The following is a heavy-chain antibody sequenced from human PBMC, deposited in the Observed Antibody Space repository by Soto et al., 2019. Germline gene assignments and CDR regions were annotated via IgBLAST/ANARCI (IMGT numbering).Heavy chain of an antibody. Sequence: VQLLESGGGLVQPGGSLRLSCAASGFTFSSYAMSWVRQAPGKGLEWVSAISGSGGSTYYADSVKGRFTISRDNSKNTLYLQMNSLRAEDTAVYYCAKGTTVIPYYYYGMDVWGQGTTVTVSS. D-gene: IGHD4-4*01. CDR1: GFTFSSYA. J-gene: IGHJ6*02. CDR2: ISGSGGST. CDR3: AKGTTVIPYYYYGMDV. V-gene: IGHV3-23*01.